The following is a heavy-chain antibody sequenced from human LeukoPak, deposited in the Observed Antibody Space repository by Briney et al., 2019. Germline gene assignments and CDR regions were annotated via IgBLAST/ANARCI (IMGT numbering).Heavy chain of an antibody. D-gene: IGHD6-19*01. Sequence: GGSLRLSCAASGFTFSRYAMHGVRQAPGKGVEGVAVISYYAINTFYAASVKRLFTISRDNSMYTLYLQMNSLRADDTPVYYCARDISGWYHAFDIWGQGTMVTVSS. CDR2: ISYYAINT. CDR3: ARDISGWYHAFDI. J-gene: IGHJ3*02. CDR1: GFTFSRYA. V-gene: IGHV3-30-3*01.